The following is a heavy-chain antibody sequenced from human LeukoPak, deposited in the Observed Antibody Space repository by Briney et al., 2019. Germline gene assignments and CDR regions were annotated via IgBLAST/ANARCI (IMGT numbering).Heavy chain of an antibody. CDR3: ARGLYSSSSQGYYFDY. D-gene: IGHD6-6*01. CDR2: ISSSGSTI. V-gene: IGHV3-48*04. CDR1: GLTFSSYS. J-gene: IGHJ4*02. Sequence: GGSLRLSCAASGLTFSSYSMNWVRQAPGKGLEWVSYISSSGSTIYYADSVKGRFTISRDNAKNSLYLQMNSLRAEDTAVYYCARGLYSSSSQGYYFDYWGQGTQVTVSS.